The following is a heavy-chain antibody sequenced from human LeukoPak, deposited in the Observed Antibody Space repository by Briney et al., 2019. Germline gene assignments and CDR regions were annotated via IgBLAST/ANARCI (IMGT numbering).Heavy chain of an antibody. CDR2: INWNGVTI. Sequence: TGGSLRLSCAASGFTFDDFGMSWVRQAPGKGLEWVSGINWNGVTIDYVDSVKGRFTISRDNAKNSLYLQMNSLRAEDTALYYCARSHVTTVVMSSNHDAFDIWGQGTMVTVSS. V-gene: IGHV3-20*04. CDR3: ARSHVTTVVMSSNHDAFDI. CDR1: GFTFDDFG. D-gene: IGHD4-23*01. J-gene: IGHJ3*02.